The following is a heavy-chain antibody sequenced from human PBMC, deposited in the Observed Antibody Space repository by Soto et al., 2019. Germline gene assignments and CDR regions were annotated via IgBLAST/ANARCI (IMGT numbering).Heavy chain of an antibody. V-gene: IGHV3-23*01. J-gene: IGHJ4*02. CDR3: AKLVTSSSQY. D-gene: IGHD1-26*01. CDR2: IGGSGGTT. CDR1: GFTFSSYG. Sequence: PVGSLRLSCAASGFTFSSYGMIWARQAPGKGLEWVSAIGGSGGTTYYADSVKGRFTISRDNSKNTLYLQMNSLRADDTALYYCAKLVTSSSQYWGQGTLVTVSS.